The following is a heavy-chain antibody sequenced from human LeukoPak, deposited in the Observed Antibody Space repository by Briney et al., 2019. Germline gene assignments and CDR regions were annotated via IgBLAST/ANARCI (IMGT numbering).Heavy chain of an antibody. CDR3: ARVNSAVGATPGRYYFDY. J-gene: IGHJ4*02. D-gene: IGHD1-26*01. CDR1: GGSFSGYY. V-gene: IGHV4-34*01. CDR2: INHSGST. Sequence: SETLSLTCAVYGGSFSGYYWSWIRQPPGKGLEWIGEINHSGSTNYNPSLKSRVTISVDTSKNQFSLKLSSVTAADTAVYYCARVNSAVGATPGRYYFDYWGQGTLVTVSS.